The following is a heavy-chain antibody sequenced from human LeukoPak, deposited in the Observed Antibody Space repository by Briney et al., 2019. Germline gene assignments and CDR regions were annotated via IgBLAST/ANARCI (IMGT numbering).Heavy chain of an antibody. CDR1: GGSISSYY. J-gene: IGHJ6*02. V-gene: IGHV4-59*08. Sequence: SETLSLTCTVSGGSISSYYWSWIRQPPGKGLEWIGYIYYSGSTNYNPSLKSRVTISVDTSKNQFSLKLSSVTAADTAVYYCARFENYYYYYGMDVWGRGTTVTVSS. CDR2: IYYSGST. CDR3: ARFENYYYYYGMDV.